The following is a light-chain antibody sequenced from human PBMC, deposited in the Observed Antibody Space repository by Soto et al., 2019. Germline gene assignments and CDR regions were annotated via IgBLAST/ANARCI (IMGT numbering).Light chain of an antibody. Sequence: EIVLTQSPGTLSLSPGERATLSCRASQSVSSSFLAWYQQKPGQAPRLLIYGASTRATGIPDRFSGSGSGTDSTPAISSLEPEDFPVYYCEQYDSSSWTSGKGTKVEIK. CDR2: GAS. CDR1: QSVSSSF. J-gene: IGKJ1*01. CDR3: EQYDSSSWT. V-gene: IGKV3-20*01.